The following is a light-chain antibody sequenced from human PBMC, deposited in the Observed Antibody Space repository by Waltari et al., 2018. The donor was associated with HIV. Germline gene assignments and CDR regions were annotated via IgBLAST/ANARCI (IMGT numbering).Light chain of an antibody. Sequence: SYVLTQPPSVSVAPGQPARITCGGNNIAATKSVHWYRLNPGQAPVVVIDDDRDRPSGIPDRFSGSSSGDTATLTISRAEAGDEADYYCQVWDGRGDPVIFGGGTKLAVV. CDR3: QVWDGRGDPVI. J-gene: IGLJ2*01. CDR2: DDR. CDR1: NIAATKS. V-gene: IGLV3-21*02.